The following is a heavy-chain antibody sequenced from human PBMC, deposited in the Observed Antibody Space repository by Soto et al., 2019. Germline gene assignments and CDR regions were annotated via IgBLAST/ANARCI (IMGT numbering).Heavy chain of an antibody. D-gene: IGHD6-13*01. CDR1: GFTFSSYG. Sequence: QVQLVESGGGVVQPGRSLRLSCAASGFTFSSYGMHWVRQAPGKGLEWVAVISYDGSNKYYADSVKGRFTISRDNSKNTLYLQMNSLRAEDTAVYYCARGLYSSSWPDAFDIWGQGTMVTVSS. V-gene: IGHV3-30*03. CDR3: ARGLYSSSWPDAFDI. CDR2: ISYDGSNK. J-gene: IGHJ3*02.